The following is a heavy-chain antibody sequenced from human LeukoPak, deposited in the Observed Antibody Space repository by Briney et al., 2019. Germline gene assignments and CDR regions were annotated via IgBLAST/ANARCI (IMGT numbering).Heavy chain of an antibody. CDR1: GYTFTGYY. CDR2: TNPNSGGT. V-gene: IGHV1-2*02. J-gene: IGHJ6*02. Sequence: ASVKVSCKASGYTFTGYYMHWVRQAPGQGLEWMGWTNPNSGGTNYAQKFQGRVTMTRDTSISTAYMELSRLRSDDTAVYYCARKYGSGPRWPPYKDYGMDVWGQGTTVTVSS. D-gene: IGHD3-10*01. CDR3: ARKYGSGPRWPPYKDYGMDV.